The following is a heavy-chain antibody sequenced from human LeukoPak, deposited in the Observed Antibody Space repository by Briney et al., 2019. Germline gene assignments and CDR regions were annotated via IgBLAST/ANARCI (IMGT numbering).Heavy chain of an antibody. CDR2: IKEDGTET. J-gene: IGHJ4*02. D-gene: IGHD6-19*01. CDR1: GFMFSSNW. Sequence: AGGSLRLSCAASGFMFSSNWMSWVRLAPGKGLEWVANIKEDGTETYYVDSVKGRFTISRDNSKNTLYLQMNSLRAEDTAVYYCAKGGGSGWYWEEYWGQGTLVTVSS. V-gene: IGHV3-7*03. CDR3: AKGGGSGWYWEEY.